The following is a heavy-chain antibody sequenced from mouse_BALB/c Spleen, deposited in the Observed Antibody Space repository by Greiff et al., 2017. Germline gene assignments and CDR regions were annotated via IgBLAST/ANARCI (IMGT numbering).Heavy chain of an antibody. CDR2: IDPANGNT. D-gene: IGHD2-1*01. J-gene: IGHJ2*01. CDR1: GFNIKDTY. V-gene: IGHV14-3*02. CDR3: ARSTGNYPFFDD. Sequence: SGAELVKPGASVKLSCTASGFNIKDTYMHWVKQRPEQGLEWIGRIDPANGNTKYDPKFQGKATITADTSSNTAYLQLSSLTSEDTAVYYCARSTGNYPFFDDWGQGTTLTVSA.